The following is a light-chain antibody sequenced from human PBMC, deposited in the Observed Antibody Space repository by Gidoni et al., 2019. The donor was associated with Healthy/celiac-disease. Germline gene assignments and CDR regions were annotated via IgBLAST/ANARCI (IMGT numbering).Light chain of an antibody. CDR3: HVWDSSSDHDV. Sequence: SYVLTQPPSVSVAPGQTARITWGVNNIGSKSVHWYQQKPGQAPVLFVYDDSDRPSGIPERFSGSNAGNTATLTISRVEAGDEADYYCHVWDSSSDHDVFGTGTKVTVL. J-gene: IGLJ1*01. CDR1: NIGSKS. CDR2: DDS. V-gene: IGLV3-21*02.